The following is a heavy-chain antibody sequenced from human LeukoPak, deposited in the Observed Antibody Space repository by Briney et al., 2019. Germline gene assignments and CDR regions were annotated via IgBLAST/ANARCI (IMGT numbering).Heavy chain of an antibody. D-gene: IGHD1-26*01. CDR2: IYNTGTT. J-gene: IGHJ2*01. Sequence: SETLSLTCTGSGASISGYYWSWIRQPPGKGLEWIGYIYNTGTTNYNPSLKSRLTISADTSKNQFSLRLSSVTAADTALYYCARRRELLRSNWYFDLWGRGTLVTVSS. CDR1: GASISGYY. CDR3: ARRRELLRSNWYFDL. V-gene: IGHV4-59*08.